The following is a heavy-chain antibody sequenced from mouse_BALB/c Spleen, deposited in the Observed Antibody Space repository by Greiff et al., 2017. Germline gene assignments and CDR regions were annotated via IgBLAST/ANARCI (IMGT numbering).Heavy chain of an antibody. J-gene: IGHJ2*01. D-gene: IGHD2-4*01. Sequence: EVKLMESGGGLVQPGGSLKLSCAASGFDFSRYWMSWVRQAPGKGLEWIGEINPDSSTINYTPSLKDKFIISRDNAKNTLYLQMSKVRSEDTALYYCARPYDYDPYYLNYGGKGTTLTVPS. CDR2: INPDSSTI. V-gene: IGHV4-1*02. CDR1: GFDFSRYW. CDR3: ARPYDYDPYYLNY.